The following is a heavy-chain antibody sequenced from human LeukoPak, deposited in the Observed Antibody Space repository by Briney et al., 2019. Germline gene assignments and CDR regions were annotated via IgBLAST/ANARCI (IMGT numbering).Heavy chain of an antibody. CDR2: LYHSGST. J-gene: IGHJ3*02. CDR1: GYPFSSGYY. D-gene: IGHD2-15*01. CDR3: ARKGRADIVVVVAVTDLACDI. V-gene: IGHV4-38-2*01. Sequence: WETLSLTCAVSGYPFSSGYYWGWIRQPPGKGLEWIGRLYHSGSTYYNPSLKSRVTISVDKSKHQFSLKLSSVTAADTAVYYCARKGRADIVVVVAVTDLACDIWGQGTMVTVSS.